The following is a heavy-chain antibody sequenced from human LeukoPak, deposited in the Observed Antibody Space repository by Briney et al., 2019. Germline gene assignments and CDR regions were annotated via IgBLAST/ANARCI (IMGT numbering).Heavy chain of an antibody. Sequence: SETLSLTCTVPGGSISRYYWSWIRQPAGKGLEWIGRIYTSGSTNYNPSLKSRVTMSVDTSKNQFSLKLSSVTAADTAVYYCARDAGYDGSGSYLLYWGQGTLVTVSS. CDR2: IYTSGST. D-gene: IGHD3-10*01. CDR3: ARDAGYDGSGSYLLY. J-gene: IGHJ4*02. CDR1: GGSISRYY. V-gene: IGHV4-4*07.